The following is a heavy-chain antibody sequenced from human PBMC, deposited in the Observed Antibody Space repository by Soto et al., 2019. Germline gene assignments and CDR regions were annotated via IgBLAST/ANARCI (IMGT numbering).Heavy chain of an antibody. Sequence: PGGFLRLSCAASGFTFSSYWRHWVRQAPGKGLVWVSHINGGGSRTTYADSVKGRFTISRDNAKNSLYLQVSSLRAEDTAIYYCARDLRRNSGSYFDYWGQGTPVTVSS. J-gene: IGHJ4*02. CDR3: ARDLRRNSGSYFDY. V-gene: IGHV3-74*01. CDR1: GFTFSSYW. D-gene: IGHD1-26*01. CDR2: INGGGSRT.